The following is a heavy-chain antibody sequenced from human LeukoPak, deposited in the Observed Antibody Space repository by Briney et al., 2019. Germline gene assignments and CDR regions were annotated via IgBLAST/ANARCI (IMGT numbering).Heavy chain of an antibody. CDR1: GFTFSDYY. D-gene: IGHD2-21*01. CDR3: AGYCGGTCNAAGY. J-gene: IGHJ4*02. V-gene: IGHV3-11*01. CDR2: ISSSGSTI. Sequence: GGSLRLSCAASGFTFSDYYMSWIRQAPGKGLEWVSYISSSGSTIYYADSVKGRFTTSRDNARNSLYLQMNSLRAEDTAVYYCAGYCGGTCNAAGYWGQGTLVTVSS.